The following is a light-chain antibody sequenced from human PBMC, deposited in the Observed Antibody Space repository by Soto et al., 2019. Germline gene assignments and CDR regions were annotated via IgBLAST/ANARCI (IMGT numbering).Light chain of an antibody. CDR3: QLYENLPP. CDR2: GAS. Sequence: DIQMTQSPSSLSASVGDRFTLTFQASQNIHNYLNWYEQKPGRAPKLLICGASNVEAGVRSRFRRSGSGRHFTFTLSRLQPEDSATYYCQLYENLPPLGQGTRLEIK. CDR1: QNIHNY. J-gene: IGKJ5*01. V-gene: IGKV1-33*01.